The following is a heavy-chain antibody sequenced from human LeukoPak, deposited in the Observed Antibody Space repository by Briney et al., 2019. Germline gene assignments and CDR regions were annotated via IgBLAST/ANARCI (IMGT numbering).Heavy chain of an antibody. Sequence: PGGSLRLSCAASGFNFSYYWMHWGRQAPGKGLVWFSRLSTDVSTTSYADSVKGRFTISRDNAKNTLYRQMNSLRAEDAAIYYCSRVGTGTTRDYWGQGTLVTVSS. J-gene: IGHJ4*02. D-gene: IGHD1-14*01. CDR3: SRVGTGTTRDY. CDR1: GFNFSYYW. CDR2: LSTDVSTT. V-gene: IGHV3-74*01.